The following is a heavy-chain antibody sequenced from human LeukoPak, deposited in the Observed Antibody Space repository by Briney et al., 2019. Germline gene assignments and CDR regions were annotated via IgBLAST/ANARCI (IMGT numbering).Heavy chain of an antibody. V-gene: IGHV4-38-2*02. Sequence: SETLSLTCTVSGYSISSGYYWGWIRQPPGKGLEWIGSIYHSGSTYYNPSLKSRVTISVDTSKNQFSLKLSSVTAADTAVYYCARDGIAARPKWDYWGQGTLVTVSS. D-gene: IGHD6-6*01. CDR1: GYSISSGYY. J-gene: IGHJ4*02. CDR2: IYHSGST. CDR3: ARDGIAARPKWDY.